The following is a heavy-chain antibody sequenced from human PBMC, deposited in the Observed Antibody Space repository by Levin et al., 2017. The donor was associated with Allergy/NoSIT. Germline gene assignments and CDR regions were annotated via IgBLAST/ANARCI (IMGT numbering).Heavy chain of an antibody. CDR3: ARKYTTTWSDAFDI. V-gene: IGHV1-69*01. J-gene: IGHJ3*02. D-gene: IGHD6-13*01. CDR2: IIPISGAS. Sequence: KISCKASGGTFNTFAISWVRQAPGQGLEWVGDIIPISGASLYAQKFQGRVTITADESTSTAYMDLSSLRSEDTAVYYCARKYTTTWSDAFDIWGQGTMVIVSS. CDR1: GGTFNTFA.